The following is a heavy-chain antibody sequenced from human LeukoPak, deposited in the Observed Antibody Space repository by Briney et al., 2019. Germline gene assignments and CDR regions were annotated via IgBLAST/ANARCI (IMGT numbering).Heavy chain of an antibody. CDR2: IYYSGST. CDR1: GGSISSSSYY. Sequence: PSETLSLTCTVSGGSISSSSYYWGWIRQPPGKGLEWIGRIYYSGSTYYNPSLKSRATISVDTSKNQFSLKLSSVTAADTAVYYCATRKSTVTSYYYYYYMDVWGKGTTVTVSS. J-gene: IGHJ6*03. D-gene: IGHD4-11*01. CDR3: ATRKSTVTSYYYYYYMDV. V-gene: IGHV4-39*01.